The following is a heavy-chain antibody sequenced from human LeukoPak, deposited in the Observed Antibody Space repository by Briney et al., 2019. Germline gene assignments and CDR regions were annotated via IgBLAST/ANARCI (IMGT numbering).Heavy chain of an antibody. D-gene: IGHD3-22*01. CDR3: ATYYDDRSHYVHYFDY. Sequence: SETLSLTCTVSGGSISGYYWSWIRQFPGKGLEWIGYIYYSGSTKYNPSLKSRVTISLDTSKNQFSLKLTSVTAADTAIYYCATYYDDRSHYVHYFDYWGQGTLVTVSS. J-gene: IGHJ4*02. CDR2: IYYSGST. CDR1: GGSISGYY. V-gene: IGHV4-59*01.